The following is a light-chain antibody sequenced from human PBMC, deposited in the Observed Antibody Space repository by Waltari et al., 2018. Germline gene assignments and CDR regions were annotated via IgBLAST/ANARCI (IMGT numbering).Light chain of an antibody. CDR2: KAS. V-gene: IGKV1-5*03. Sequence: DIQMTQSPSTLSASVGDRFNITCRASQSISKWLAGYQQKPGKAPKLLIYKASTLQSGVPSRFSGSGSGTEFTLTISSLQPDDFATYYCQQYNSYSLLTFGGGTKVEIK. J-gene: IGKJ4*01. CDR3: QQYNSYSLLT. CDR1: QSISKW.